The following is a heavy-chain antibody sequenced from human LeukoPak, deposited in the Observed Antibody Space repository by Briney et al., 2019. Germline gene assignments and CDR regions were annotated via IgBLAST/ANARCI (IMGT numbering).Heavy chain of an antibody. Sequence: PGGSLRLSCAASGFTFSSYSMNWVRQAPGKGLEWVSSTGSSGSYIYYADSVKGRFTISRDNAKNSLYLQMNSLRVEDTAVYYCARGAPYSSSWYWVDYWGQGTLVTVPS. CDR3: ARGAPYSSSWYWVDY. V-gene: IGHV3-21*01. CDR2: TGSSGSYI. D-gene: IGHD6-13*01. CDR1: GFTFSSYS. J-gene: IGHJ4*02.